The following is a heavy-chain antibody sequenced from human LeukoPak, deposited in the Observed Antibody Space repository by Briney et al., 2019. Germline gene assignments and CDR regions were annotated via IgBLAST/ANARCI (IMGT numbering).Heavy chain of an antibody. D-gene: IGHD3-16*01. CDR3: ARDLKDNVQLRLSNNWFDP. J-gene: IGHJ5*02. V-gene: IGHV4-59*12. Sequence: SETLSLTCTVSGGSISSYYWSWIRQPPGKGLEWIGYIYYSGSTNYNPSLKSRVTISVDTSKNQFSLKLSSVTAADTAVYYCARDLKDNVQLRLSNNWFDPWGQGTLVTVSS. CDR2: IYYSGST. CDR1: GGSISSYY.